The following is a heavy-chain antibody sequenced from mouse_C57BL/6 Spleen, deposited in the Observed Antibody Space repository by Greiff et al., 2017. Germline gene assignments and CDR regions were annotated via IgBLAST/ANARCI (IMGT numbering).Heavy chain of an antibody. CDR1: GFTFPDYY. J-gene: IGHJ1*03. CDR3: ARWDDYDDGYWYFDV. Sequence: DVHLVESGGGLVQPGGSLSLSCAASGFTFPDYYMSWVRQPPGKALEWLGFIRNKANGYTTEYSASVKGRFTIPRDNSQSILYLQSNALRAEDSATYFCARWDDYDDGYWYFDVWGTGTTVTVSS. D-gene: IGHD2-4*01. CDR2: IRNKANGYTT. V-gene: IGHV7-3*01.